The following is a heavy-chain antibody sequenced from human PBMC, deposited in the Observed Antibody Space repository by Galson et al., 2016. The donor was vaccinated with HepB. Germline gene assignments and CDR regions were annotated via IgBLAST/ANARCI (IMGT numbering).Heavy chain of an antibody. V-gene: IGHV1-24*01. CDR1: GHTFTDLS. CDR2: LGPEDGET. CDR3: ATSALAYCGNDCYAFDI. Sequence: SVKVSCKVSGHTFTDLSFHWVRQAPGKGLEWMGGLGPEDGETVYAQNFQGRVTMTEDTFTDTIYMELTSLTSDDTAMYHCATSALAYCGNDCYAFDIWGHGTLVTVSA. D-gene: IGHD2-21*02. J-gene: IGHJ3*02.